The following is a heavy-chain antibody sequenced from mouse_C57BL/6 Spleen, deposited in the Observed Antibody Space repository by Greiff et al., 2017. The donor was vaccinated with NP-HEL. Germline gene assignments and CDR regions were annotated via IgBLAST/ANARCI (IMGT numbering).Heavy chain of an antibody. CDR2: INPSSGYA. CDR3: ARHDYDDFDY. CDR1: GYTFTSYW. D-gene: IGHD2-4*01. Sequence: QVQLQQSGAELAKPGASVKLSCKASGYTFTSYWMHWVKQRPGQGLEWIGYINPSSGYAKYNQKFKDKATLTADKSSSTAYMQLSSLTSEDSAVYFCARHDYDDFDYWGQGTTLTVSS. V-gene: IGHV1-7*01. J-gene: IGHJ2*01.